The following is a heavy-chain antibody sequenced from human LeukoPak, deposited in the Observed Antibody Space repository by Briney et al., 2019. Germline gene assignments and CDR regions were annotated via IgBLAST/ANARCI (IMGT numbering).Heavy chain of an antibody. CDR2: INWSGGST. V-gene: IGHV3-20*04. D-gene: IGHD2-2*01. CDR1: EFAFDEHG. CDR3: ARAPITSPFYFDY. J-gene: IGHJ4*02. Sequence: GGSLRLSCTASEFAFDEHGMSWVRQVPGKGLEWVSGINWSGGSTGYADPLRGRFTISRDNAKNSLYLQMDSLRAEDTALYYCARAPITSPFYFDYWGQGTLVTVSS.